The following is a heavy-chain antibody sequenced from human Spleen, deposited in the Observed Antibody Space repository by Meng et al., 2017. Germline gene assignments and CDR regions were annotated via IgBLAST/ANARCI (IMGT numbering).Heavy chain of an antibody. CDR3: VRSSGWVRTGFDP. Sequence: QLQLQESGPGLVKPSETLPLTCTVSGGSISSSSYHWGWIRQPPGKGLEWIGRIGHSGITYYTPSLKSRVTVSIDTSKSQFSLKLTSVTAADTAVYYCVRSSGWVRTGFDPWGQGTLVTVSS. D-gene: IGHD6-19*01. V-gene: IGHV4-39*01. CDR1: GGSISSSSYH. CDR2: IGHSGIT. J-gene: IGHJ5*02.